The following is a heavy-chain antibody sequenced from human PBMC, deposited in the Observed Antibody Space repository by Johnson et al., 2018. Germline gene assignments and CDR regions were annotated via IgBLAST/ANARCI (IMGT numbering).Heavy chain of an antibody. J-gene: IGHJ3*02. CDR3: ARSEDAAFDI. D-gene: IGHD1-14*01. Sequence: QLVESGGGLVKPGGSLRLSCAASGFTFSSYSMNWVRQAPGKGLEWVSSISSSSSYISYADSVKGRFTISRDNAKNSLDLQMNSLRADDTAVYYCARSEDAAFDIWGPGTLVTVSS. V-gene: IGHV3-21*01. CDR2: ISSSSSYI. CDR1: GFTFSSYS.